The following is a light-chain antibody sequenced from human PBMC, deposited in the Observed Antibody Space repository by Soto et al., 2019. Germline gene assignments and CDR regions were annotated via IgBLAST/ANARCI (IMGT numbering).Light chain of an antibody. Sequence: IRMTQSPSTLSASVGDSVTITCRASQKVSPWLAWYQQKPGKAPKLLIYAASSLQSGVPSRFSGSGSGTDFTLTISSLQPEDFATYYCQQSYSTLWTFGQGTKVDIK. V-gene: IGKV1-39*01. CDR2: AAS. J-gene: IGKJ1*01. CDR1: QKVSPW. CDR3: QQSYSTLWT.